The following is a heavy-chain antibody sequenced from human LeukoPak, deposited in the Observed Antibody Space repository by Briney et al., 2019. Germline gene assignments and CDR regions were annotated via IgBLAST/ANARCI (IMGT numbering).Heavy chain of an antibody. Sequence: PSETQSLTCAVYGGSFSGYYWSWIRQPPGKGLEWIGEINHSGSTNYSPSLKSRVTISVDTSKNQLSLKLSSVTDADTAVYYCARSRGSSSFDYWGQGTLVTVSS. CDR3: ARSRGSSSFDY. J-gene: IGHJ4*02. V-gene: IGHV4-34*01. CDR1: GGSFSGYY. D-gene: IGHD1-26*01. CDR2: INHSGST.